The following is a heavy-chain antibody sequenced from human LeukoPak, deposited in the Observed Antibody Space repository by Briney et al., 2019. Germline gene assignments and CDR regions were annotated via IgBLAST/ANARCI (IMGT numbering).Heavy chain of an antibody. CDR1: GYTFTSYY. J-gene: IGHJ4*02. Sequence: ASVKVSCKASGYTFTSYYMHWARQAPGQGLEWMGIINPSGGSTSYAQKFQGRVTMTRDTSTSTVYMELSSLRSEDTAVYYCARVGGSYYFDYWGQGTLVTVSS. D-gene: IGHD3-10*01. CDR3: ARVGGSYYFDY. CDR2: INPSGGST. V-gene: IGHV1-46*01.